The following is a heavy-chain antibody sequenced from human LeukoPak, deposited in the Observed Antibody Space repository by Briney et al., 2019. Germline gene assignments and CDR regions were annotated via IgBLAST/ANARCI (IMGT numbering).Heavy chain of an antibody. D-gene: IGHD6-13*01. CDR3: ARSYSSSWKLFDY. J-gene: IGHJ4*02. CDR2: IYYSGST. CDR1: GVSISSYY. Sequence: SETLSLTCTVSGVSISSYYWSWLRQPPGKGLEWFGYIYYSGSTNYNPPLKSRVTISVDPSKNQFSLKLTSVTAADTAVYYCARSYSSSWKLFDYWGQGTLVTVSS. V-gene: IGHV4-59*01.